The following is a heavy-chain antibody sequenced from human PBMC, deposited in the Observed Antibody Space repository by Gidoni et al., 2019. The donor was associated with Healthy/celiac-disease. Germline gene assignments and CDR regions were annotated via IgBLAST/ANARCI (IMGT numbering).Heavy chain of an antibody. D-gene: IGHD3-22*01. CDR3: AREGQLDLLYYYDSSGSEGDAFDI. V-gene: IGHV3-21*01. CDR1: GFTFSSYS. Sequence: EVQLVESGGGLVKPGGSLRLSCAASGFTFSSYSMNWVRQAPGKGLEWVSSISSSSSYIYYADSVKGRFTISRDNAKNSLYLQMNSLRAEDTAVYYCAREGQLDLLYYYDSSGSEGDAFDIWGQGTMVTVSS. J-gene: IGHJ3*02. CDR2: ISSSSSYI.